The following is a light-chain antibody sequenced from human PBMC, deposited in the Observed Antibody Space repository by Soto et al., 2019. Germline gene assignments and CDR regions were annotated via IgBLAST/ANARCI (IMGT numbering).Light chain of an antibody. Sequence: QSALTQPASVSGSPGQSITISCTGTSSGFSVYNYVSWFQQHPGKAPKLMIYDVTNRPSGVSNRFSGSKSGNTASLTISGLQAEDEGDYYCASHTFYNTWVFGGGTKLTVL. J-gene: IGLJ3*02. CDR2: DVT. CDR1: SSGFSVYNY. V-gene: IGLV2-14*03. CDR3: ASHTFYNTWV.